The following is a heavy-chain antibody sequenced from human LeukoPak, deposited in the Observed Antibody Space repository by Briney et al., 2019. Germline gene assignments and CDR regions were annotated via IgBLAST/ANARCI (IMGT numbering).Heavy chain of an antibody. D-gene: IGHD5-24*01. J-gene: IGHJ4*02. CDR2: ISGSGGSK. V-gene: IGHV3-23*01. Sequence: GGSLRLVCAASGFTFSSYAMSWVRQAPGKGLKWVSAISGSGGSKYSADTVECRFTISSDNYKNTLYLQLNSLRAEDTAVYSCAKEMAIRNRCPDYWGQGQLAIVSS. CDR1: GFTFSSYA. CDR3: AKEMAIRNRCPDY.